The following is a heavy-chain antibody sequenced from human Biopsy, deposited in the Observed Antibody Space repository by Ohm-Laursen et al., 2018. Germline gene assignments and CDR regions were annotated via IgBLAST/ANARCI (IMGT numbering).Heavy chain of an antibody. V-gene: IGHV4-61*01. CDR3: ARGRRASGWPYFDN. CDR2: IYSGGNT. J-gene: IGHJ4*02. D-gene: IGHD6-19*01. Sequence: GTLSLTCTVSGDSLTSGPENWSWIRQSPGQGLEFIGFIYSGGNTNYNPSLKNRVTMSVDTSKNQFYLKLYSVTAADTAVYYCARGRRASGWPYFDNWGQGALVIVSP. CDR1: GDSLTSGPEN.